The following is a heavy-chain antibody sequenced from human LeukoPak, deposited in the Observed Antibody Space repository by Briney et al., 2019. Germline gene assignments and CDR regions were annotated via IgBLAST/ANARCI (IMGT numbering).Heavy chain of an antibody. CDR3: ARPYATHYAFDI. V-gene: IGHV4-4*07. Sequence: ETSETLSLTCTVSGGSISSYYWSWIRQPAGKGLEWIGRIYTSGSTNYNPSLKSRVTISVDTSKNQFSLKLSSVTAADTAVYYCARPYATHYAFDIWGQGTMVTVSS. CDR1: GGSISSYY. J-gene: IGHJ3*02. CDR2: IYTSGST. D-gene: IGHD1-26*01.